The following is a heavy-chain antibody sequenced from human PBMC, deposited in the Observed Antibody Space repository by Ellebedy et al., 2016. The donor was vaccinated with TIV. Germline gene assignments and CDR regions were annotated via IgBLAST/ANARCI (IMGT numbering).Heavy chain of an antibody. V-gene: IGHV1-58*01. Sequence: SVKVSXXASGFTFTRSAVQWVRQARGQRLEWIGWIVVGSGNTNYAQKFQERVTITRDMSTSTAYMELSSLRSEDTAVYYCAKASGANYYFEYWGQGTLVTVSS. D-gene: IGHD1-26*01. CDR1: GFTFTRSA. J-gene: IGHJ4*02. CDR3: AKASGANYYFEY. CDR2: IVVGSGNT.